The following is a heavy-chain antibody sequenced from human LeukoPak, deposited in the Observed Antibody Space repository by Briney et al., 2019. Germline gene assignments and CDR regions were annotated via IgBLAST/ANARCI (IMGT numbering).Heavy chain of an antibody. CDR3: VKVRIPGTTVTGFDY. CDR1: GFTFSSYA. V-gene: IGHV3-64D*09. Sequence: PGGSLRLSCSVSGFTFSSYAMYWVRQPPGKGLEYVSAISSNGDRIYYADSVKGRFTISRDNSKNTVHLQMSSLGAGDTAVYYCVKVRIPGTTVTGFDYWGQGTLVTVSS. CDR2: ISSNGDRI. D-gene: IGHD4-17*01. J-gene: IGHJ4*02.